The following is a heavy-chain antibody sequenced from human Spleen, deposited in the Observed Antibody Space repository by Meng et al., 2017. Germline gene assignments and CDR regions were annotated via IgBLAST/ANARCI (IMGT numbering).Heavy chain of an antibody. Sequence: QWQLQESGSGLVKLSGPLSITWAVSGGSIINNNWWLWVRQPPGKGLGWIVEIYHSGSTNYNPSLKSRVTISVDTSKNQFSLKLTSVTAADTAVYYCASKTPLGELSYLDYWGQGALVTVSS. D-gene: IGHD3-16*02. J-gene: IGHJ4*02. V-gene: IGHV4-4*02. CDR1: GGSIINNNW. CDR3: ASKTPLGELSYLDY. CDR2: IYHSGST.